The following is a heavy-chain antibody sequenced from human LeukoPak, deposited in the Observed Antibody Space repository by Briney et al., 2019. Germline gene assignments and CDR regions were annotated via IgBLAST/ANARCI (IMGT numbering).Heavy chain of an antibody. CDR1: GFTFSSYA. CDR3: ATLIPGIAAAGRIIDY. D-gene: IGHD6-13*01. CDR2: ISYDGSNK. V-gene: IGHV3-30*01. Sequence: GGSLRLSCAASGFTFSSYAMHWVRQAPGKGLEWVAVISYDGSNKYYADSVKGRFTISRDNSKNTLYLQINSLRAEDTAVYYCATLIPGIAAAGRIIDYWGQGTLVTVSS. J-gene: IGHJ4*02.